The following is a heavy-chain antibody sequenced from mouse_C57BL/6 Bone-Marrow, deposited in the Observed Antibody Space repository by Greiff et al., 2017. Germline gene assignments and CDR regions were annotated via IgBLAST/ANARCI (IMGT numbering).Heavy chain of an antibody. CDR2: IYPGDGDT. D-gene: IGHD1-1*01. CDR3: AKITTVVAPDYAMDY. Sequence: VQLQQSGPELVKPGASVKISCKASGYAFSSSWMNWVKQRPGKGLEWIGRIYPGDGDTNYNGKFKGKATLTADKSSSTAYMQLSSLTSEDSAVYFGAKITTVVAPDYAMDYWGQGTSVTVSS. CDR1: GYAFSSSW. V-gene: IGHV1-82*01. J-gene: IGHJ4*01.